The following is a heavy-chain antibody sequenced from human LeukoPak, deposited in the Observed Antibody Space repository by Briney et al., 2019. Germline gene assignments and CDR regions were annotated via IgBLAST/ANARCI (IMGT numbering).Heavy chain of an antibody. D-gene: IGHD3-10*01. CDR2: ISSSSSTI. CDR3: ARDRSYYGSGGGLAAFDI. CDR1: GFTFSSYS. J-gene: IGHJ3*02. Sequence: GGSLRLSCAASGFTFSSYSMNWLRQAPGKGLEWVSYISSSSSTIYYADSVKGRFTISRDNAKNSLYLQMHSLRDEDTAVYYCARDRSYYGSGGGLAAFDIWGQGTMVTVSS. V-gene: IGHV3-48*02.